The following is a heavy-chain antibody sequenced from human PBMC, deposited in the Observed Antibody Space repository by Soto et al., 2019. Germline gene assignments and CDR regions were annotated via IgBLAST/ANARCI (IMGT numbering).Heavy chain of an antibody. CDR2: IIPIFGTA. J-gene: IGHJ5*02. Sequence: VASVKVSCKASGGTFSSYAISWVRQAPGQGLEWMGGIIPIFGTANYAQKFQGRVTITADESTSTAYMELSSLRSEDTAVYYCARDHPAVAGTGWFDPWGQGTLVTVS. V-gene: IGHV1-69*13. D-gene: IGHD6-19*01. CDR1: GGTFSSYA. CDR3: ARDHPAVAGTGWFDP.